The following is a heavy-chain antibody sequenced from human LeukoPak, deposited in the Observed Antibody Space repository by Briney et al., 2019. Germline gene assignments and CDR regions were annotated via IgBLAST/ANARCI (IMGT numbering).Heavy chain of an antibody. CDR1: GFTFSSYS. CDR3: ARGRYCSSTSCYTIIDY. J-gene: IGHJ4*02. D-gene: IGHD2-2*02. V-gene: IGHV3-21*01. CDR2: ISSSSSYI. Sequence: GGSLRLSCAASGFTFSSYSMNWVRQAPGKGLEWVSSISSSSSYIYYADSVKGRFTISRDNAKNSLYLQMNSLRAEDTAVYYCARGRYCSSTSCYTIIDYWGQGTLVTVSS.